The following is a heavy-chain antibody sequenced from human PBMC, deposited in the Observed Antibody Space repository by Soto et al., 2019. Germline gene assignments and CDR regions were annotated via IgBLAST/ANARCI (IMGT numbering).Heavy chain of an antibody. V-gene: IGHV4-4*02. CDR3: ARDGDGRMTTNPYYYNGMDV. D-gene: IGHD4-4*01. CDR2: IYHSGST. J-gene: IGHJ6*02. CDR1: GGSISSSNW. Sequence: ASETLSLTCAVSGGSISSSNWWSWVRQPPGKGLEWIGEIYHSGSTNYNPSLKSRVTISVDKSKNQFSLKLSSVTAADTAVYYCARDGDGRMTTNPYYYNGMDVWGPGTTVTVSS.